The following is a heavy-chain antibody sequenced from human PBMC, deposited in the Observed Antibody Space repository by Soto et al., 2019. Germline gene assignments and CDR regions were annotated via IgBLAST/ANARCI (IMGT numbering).Heavy chain of an antibody. CDR3: ARSVIQGVTDS. CDR1: GFSFSSYF. D-gene: IGHD3-10*01. Sequence: QVNLVESGGGVVQPGRSLRLSCAASGFSFSSYFMHWVRQAPGKGLEWITAISYNGVKEHYADSVRGRFTISRDNVENTLHLQMNSLRPYDTAVYYCARSVIQGVTDSWGQGTLVIVSS. V-gene: IGHV3-30*04. CDR2: ISYNGVKE. J-gene: IGHJ4*02.